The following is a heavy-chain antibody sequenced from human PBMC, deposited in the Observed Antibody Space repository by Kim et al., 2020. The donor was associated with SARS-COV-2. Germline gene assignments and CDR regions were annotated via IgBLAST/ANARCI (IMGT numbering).Heavy chain of an antibody. V-gene: IGHV1-18*01. CDR1: GYTFTSYG. J-gene: IGHJ6*02. CDR2: ISAYNGNT. D-gene: IGHD6-6*01. CDR3: ARVSEYSSSSYYYYYGMDV. Sequence: SVKVSCKASGYTFTSYGISWVRQAPGQGLEWMGWISAYNGNTNYAQKLQGRVTMTTDTSTSTAYMELRSLRSDDTAVYYCARVSEYSSSSYYYYYGMDVWGQGTTVTVSS.